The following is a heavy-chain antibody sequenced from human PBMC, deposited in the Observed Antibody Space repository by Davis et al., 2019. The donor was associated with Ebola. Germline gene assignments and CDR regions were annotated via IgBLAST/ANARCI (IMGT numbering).Heavy chain of an antibody. CDR1: GGSISSSSYY. CDR3: ARPRPTYYYDSSGYYGNYWYFDL. J-gene: IGHJ2*01. D-gene: IGHD3-22*01. CDR2: IYYSGST. Sequence: MPSETLSLTCTVSGGSISSSSYYWGWIRQPPGKGLEWIGSIYYSGSTYYNPSLKSRVTISVDTSKNQFSLKLSSVTAADPAVYYCARPRPTYYYDSSGYYGNYWYFDLWGRGTLVTVSS. V-gene: IGHV4-39*01.